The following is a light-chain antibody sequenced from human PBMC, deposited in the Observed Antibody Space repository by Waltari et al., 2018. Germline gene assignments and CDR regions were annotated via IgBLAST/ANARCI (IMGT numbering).Light chain of an antibody. V-gene: IGLV3-1*01. CDR1: QLGEKS. Sequence: SYELTQPPSVSVSPGQTASITCPGDQLGEKSACWYHQKPGQSPVLVIYQDSKRPSGIPERFSGSNSGNTATLTISGTQAMDEADYYCQAWDSSTYYVFGTGTKVTVL. CDR3: QAWDSSTYYV. CDR2: QDS. J-gene: IGLJ1*01.